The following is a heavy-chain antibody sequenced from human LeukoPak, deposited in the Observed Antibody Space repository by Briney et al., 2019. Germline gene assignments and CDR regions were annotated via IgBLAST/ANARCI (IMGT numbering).Heavy chain of an antibody. Sequence: GASVRVSCKASGYTFTGYYMHWVRQAPGQGLEWMGWINPNSGGTNYAQKFQGRVTMTRDTSISTAYMELSRLRSDDTAVYYCARVSGPRSWFDPWGQGTLVTVSS. J-gene: IGHJ5*02. CDR2: INPNSGGT. CDR3: ARVSGPRSWFDP. V-gene: IGHV1-2*02. CDR1: GYTFTGYY.